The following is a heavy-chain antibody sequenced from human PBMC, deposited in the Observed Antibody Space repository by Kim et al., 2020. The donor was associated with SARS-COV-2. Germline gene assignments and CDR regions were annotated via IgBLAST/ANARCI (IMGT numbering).Heavy chain of an antibody. Sequence: GGSLRLSCAASGFTFSNAWMSWVRQAPGKGLEWVGCIKSKTDGGTTDYAAPVKGRFTISRDDSTNTLYLQMNSLKTEDTAVYYCTTDLWFGELLYHDYWGQGTLVTLSS. J-gene: IGHJ4*02. D-gene: IGHD3-10*01. CDR2: IKSKTDGGTT. V-gene: IGHV3-15*01. CDR3: TTDLWFGELLYHDY. CDR1: GFTFSNAW.